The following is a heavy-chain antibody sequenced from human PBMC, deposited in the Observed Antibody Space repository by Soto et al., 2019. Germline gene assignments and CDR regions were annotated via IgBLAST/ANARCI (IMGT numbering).Heavy chain of an antibody. J-gene: IGHJ4*02. D-gene: IGHD1-1*01. Sequence: QVHLVQSGAEVKKPGASVKVSCKCSGYTFTSYGITWVRQAPGQGLEWMGWISAHNGNTDYAQKVQGRVTVTRDTSTSTAYMELRSLRADDTAVYYCARGRYGDYWGQGAPVTVSS. CDR3: ARGRYGDY. CDR2: ISAHNGNT. V-gene: IGHV1-18*01. CDR1: GYTFTSYG.